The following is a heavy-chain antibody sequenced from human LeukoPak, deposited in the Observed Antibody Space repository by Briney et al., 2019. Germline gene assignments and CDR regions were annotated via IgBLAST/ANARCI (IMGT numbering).Heavy chain of an antibody. CDR2: INPNSGGT. CDR3: AREAVAAYYYYYMDV. D-gene: IGHD6-19*01. V-gene: IGHV1-2*02. Sequence: ASVKVSCKASGYTFTGYCMHWVRQAPGQGLEWMGWINPNSGGTNYAQKFQGRVTMTRDTSISTAYMELSRLGSDDTAVYYCAREAVAAYYYYYMDVWGKGTTVTVSS. CDR1: GYTFTGYC. J-gene: IGHJ6*03.